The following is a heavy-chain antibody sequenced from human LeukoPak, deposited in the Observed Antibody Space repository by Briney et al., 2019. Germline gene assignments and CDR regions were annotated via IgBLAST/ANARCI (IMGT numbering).Heavy chain of an antibody. CDR1: GFTVSSNY. CDR2: IYSGGST. D-gene: IGHD3-9*01. Sequence: GGSLRLSCAASGFTVSSNYMSWVRQAPGKGLEWVSVIYSGGSTYYADSVKGRFTISRDNSKNTLYLQMNSLRAEDTAVYYCAKDLSILTGYDYWGQGTLVTVSS. J-gene: IGHJ4*02. CDR3: AKDLSILTGYDY. V-gene: IGHV3-53*01.